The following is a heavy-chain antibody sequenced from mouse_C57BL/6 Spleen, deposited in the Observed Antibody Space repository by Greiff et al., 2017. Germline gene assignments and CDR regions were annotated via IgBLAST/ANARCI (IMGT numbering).Heavy chain of an antibody. Sequence: EVKVVESEGGLVQPGSSMKLSCTASGFTFSDYYMAWVRQVPEKGLEWVANINYDGSSTYYLDSLKSRFIISRDNAKNILYLQMSSLKSEDTATYYCARALLGDYFDYWGQGTTLTVSS. CDR3: ARALLGDYFDY. CDR2: INYDGSST. V-gene: IGHV5-16*01. D-gene: IGHD1-1*01. J-gene: IGHJ2*01. CDR1: GFTFSDYY.